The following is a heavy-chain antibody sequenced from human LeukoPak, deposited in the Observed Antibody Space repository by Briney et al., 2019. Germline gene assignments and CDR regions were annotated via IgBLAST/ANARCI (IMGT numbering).Heavy chain of an antibody. D-gene: IGHD3-16*02. CDR3: ARDLGPIYDYVWGSYRPSTFDY. V-gene: IGHV3-11*04. CDR2: ISSSGSTI. J-gene: IGHJ4*02. CDR1: GFTFSDYY. Sequence: GGSLRLSCAASGFTFSDYYMSWIRQAPGKGLEWVSYISSSGSTIYYADSVKGRFTISRDNAKNSLYLQMNSLRAEDTAVYYCARDLGPIYDYVWGSYRPSTFDYWGQGTLVTVSS.